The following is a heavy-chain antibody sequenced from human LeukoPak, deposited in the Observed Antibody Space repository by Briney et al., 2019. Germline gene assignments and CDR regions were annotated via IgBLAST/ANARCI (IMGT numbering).Heavy chain of an antibody. CDR3: ARGPNYYDSSGYPYYYYGVDV. Sequence: PGRSLRLSCAASGFTFSSYAMHWVRQAPGKGLEWVAVISYDGSNKYYADSVKGRFTISRDNSKNTLYLQMNSLRAEDTAVYYCARGPNYYDSSGYPYYYYGVDVWGQGTTVTVSS. V-gene: IGHV3-30-3*01. D-gene: IGHD3-22*01. CDR2: ISYDGSNK. CDR1: GFTFSSYA. J-gene: IGHJ6*02.